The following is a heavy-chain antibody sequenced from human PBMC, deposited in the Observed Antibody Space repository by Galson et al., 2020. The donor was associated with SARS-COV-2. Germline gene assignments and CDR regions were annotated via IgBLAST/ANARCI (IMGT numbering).Heavy chain of an antibody. J-gene: IGHJ4*02. CDR1: GFTFSTYS. CDR3: TGGEDGDYGGYYFDY. Sequence: GESLKISCAASGFTFSTYSMSWVRQAPGKGLEWVSSISRSSTYIYYADSVKGRFTVSRDNTKNSLYLQMNSLRAEDTALYYCTGGEDGDYGGYYFDYWGQGILVTVSS. V-gene: IGHV3-21*06. CDR2: ISRSSTYI. D-gene: IGHD4-17*01.